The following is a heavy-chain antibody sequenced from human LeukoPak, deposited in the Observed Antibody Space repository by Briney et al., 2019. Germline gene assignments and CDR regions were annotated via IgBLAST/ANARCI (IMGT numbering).Heavy chain of an antibody. CDR1: GFTFSSYG. CDR3: AKVPRGDFWSGKDYYYYMDV. V-gene: IGHV3-30*02. Sequence: PGGSLRLSCAASGFTFSSYGMHWVRQAPGKGLEWVAFIRYDGSNKYYADSVKGRFTISRDNSKNTLYLQMNSLRAEDTAVYYCAKVPRGDFWSGKDYYYYMDVWGKGTTVTVSS. D-gene: IGHD3-3*01. CDR2: IRYDGSNK. J-gene: IGHJ6*03.